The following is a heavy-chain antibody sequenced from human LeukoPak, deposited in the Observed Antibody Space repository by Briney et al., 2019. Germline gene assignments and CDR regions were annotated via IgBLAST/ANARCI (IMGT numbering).Heavy chain of an antibody. CDR1: GFTFDDYA. J-gene: IGHJ4*02. Sequence: GGSLRLSCAAPGFTFDDYAMHWVRQAPGKGLEWVSGISWNSGSIGYADSVKGRFTISRDNAKNSLYLQMNSLRAEDTALYYCAKAGATTYYFDYWGQGTLVTVSS. CDR3: AKAGATTYYFDY. CDR2: ISWNSGSI. D-gene: IGHD1-26*01. V-gene: IGHV3-9*01.